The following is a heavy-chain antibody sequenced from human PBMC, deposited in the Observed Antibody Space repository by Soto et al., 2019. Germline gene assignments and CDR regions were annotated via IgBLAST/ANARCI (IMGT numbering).Heavy chain of an antibody. V-gene: IGHV1-69*04. D-gene: IGHD2-15*01. CDR1: GGTFSSYT. J-gene: IGHJ5*02. CDR3: AGEGYCSGGSCHNWFDP. Sequence: GASVKVSCKASGGTFSSYTISWVRQAPGQGLGWMGRIIPILGIANYAQKFQGRVTITADKSTSTAYMELSSLRSEDTAVYYCAGEGYCSGGSCHNWFDPWGQGTLVTVSS. CDR2: IIPILGIA.